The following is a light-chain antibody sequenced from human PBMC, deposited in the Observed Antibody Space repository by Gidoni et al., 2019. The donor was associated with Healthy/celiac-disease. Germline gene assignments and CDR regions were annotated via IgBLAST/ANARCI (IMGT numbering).Light chain of an antibody. CDR2: DAS. CDR3: QQYNSYSWT. J-gene: IGKJ1*01. CDR1: QSISSW. Sequence: DIQMTQSPSTLSASVGDRVTLTCRASQSISSWLAWYQQKPGKAPKLLIYDASSLESGVPSRFRRSGSGTEFTLTISSLQPDDFATYYCQQYNSYSWTFGQGTKVEIK. V-gene: IGKV1-5*01.